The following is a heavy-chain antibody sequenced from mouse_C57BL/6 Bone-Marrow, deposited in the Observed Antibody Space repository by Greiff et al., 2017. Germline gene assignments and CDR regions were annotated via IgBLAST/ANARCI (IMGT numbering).Heavy chain of an antibody. Sequence: QVQLQQSGAELAKPGASVKLSCTASGYTFTGYWMHWVKQRPGQGLEWIGYINPSSGYTKYNPKFKDKATLTADKSSSTAYMQLSSLTYEDTAVYYCARWRLLAMDYWGQGTSVTVSS. CDR1: GYTFTGYW. D-gene: IGHD2-3*01. CDR2: INPSSGYT. CDR3: ARWRLLAMDY. V-gene: IGHV1-7*01. J-gene: IGHJ4*01.